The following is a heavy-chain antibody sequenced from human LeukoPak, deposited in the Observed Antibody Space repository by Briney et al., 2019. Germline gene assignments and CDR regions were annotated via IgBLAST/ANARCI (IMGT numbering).Heavy chain of an antibody. CDR2: ISRGSHDI. V-gene: IGHV3-21*01. Sequence: GGSLRLSCAASGFTFSAYTMNWVRQAPGKGLEWVSCISRGSHDIYYADSVKGRFTISRDNAKKSLFLQMNSLRAEDTAVYYCARSFHYYAMDVWGQGTTVTVSS. CDR3: ARSFHYYAMDV. J-gene: IGHJ6*02. CDR1: GFTFSAYT.